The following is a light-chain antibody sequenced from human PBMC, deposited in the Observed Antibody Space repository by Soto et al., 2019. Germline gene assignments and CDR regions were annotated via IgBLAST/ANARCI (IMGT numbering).Light chain of an antibody. CDR1: SSDVGAYNY. Sequence: QSALTQPASVSGSPGQSITISCTGTSSDVGAYNYVSWYQQHPGKAPKVMIYDVNSRPSGVSNRFSGSKSGNTASLTISGLQAEDEADYYCSSYTTSSADVFGTGTKLTVL. J-gene: IGLJ1*01. V-gene: IGLV2-14*03. CDR3: SSYTTSSADV. CDR2: DVN.